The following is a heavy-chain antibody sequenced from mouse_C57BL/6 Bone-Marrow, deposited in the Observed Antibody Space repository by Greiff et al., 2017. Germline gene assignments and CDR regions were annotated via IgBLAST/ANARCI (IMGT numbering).Heavy chain of an antibody. CDR2: IRNKANGYTT. CDR3: ARYNHYSSSSFAY. Sequence: EVMLVESGGGLVQPGGPLSLSCAASGFTFTDYYMSWVRQPPGKALEWLGFIRNKANGYTTEYSASVKGRFTISRDNSQSILYLQMNALRAEDSATYYCARYNHYSSSSFAYWGQGTLVTVSA. CDR1: GFTFTDYY. D-gene: IGHD1-1*01. J-gene: IGHJ3*01. V-gene: IGHV7-3*01.